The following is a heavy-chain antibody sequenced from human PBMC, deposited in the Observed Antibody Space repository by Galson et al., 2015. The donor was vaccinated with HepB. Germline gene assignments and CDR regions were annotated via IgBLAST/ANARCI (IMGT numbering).Heavy chain of an antibody. J-gene: IGHJ5*02. V-gene: IGHV1-69*06. D-gene: IGHD2-15*01. CDR1: GGTFSSYV. CDR3: ATGGDCSGGSCHEGP. CDR2: IIPIFGRG. Sequence: SVKVSCKASGGTFSSYVISWVRQAPGQGLEWMGGIIPIFGRGNYARKFQGRVTISADKSTTTAYMELNSLRSEDTAVYYCATGGDCSGGSCHEGPWGQGTLVTVSS.